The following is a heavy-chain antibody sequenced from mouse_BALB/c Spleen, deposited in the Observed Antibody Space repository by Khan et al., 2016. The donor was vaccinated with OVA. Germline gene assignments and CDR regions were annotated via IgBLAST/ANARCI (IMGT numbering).Heavy chain of an antibody. D-gene: IGHD2-10*01. J-gene: IGHJ4*01. CDR1: GFSLTNYG. V-gene: IGHV2-6-1*01. CDR2: IWSDGST. CDR3: ARQPYYHDYVMDY. Sequence: QVQLKESGPGLVAPSQSLSITCTISGFSLTNYGVHWVRQPPGKGLEWLVVIWSDGSTTYNSTLKSRLSISKHNSKSQVFLKMNNLQTNDTAVYYCARQPYYHDYVMDYWGQGTSVTVSS.